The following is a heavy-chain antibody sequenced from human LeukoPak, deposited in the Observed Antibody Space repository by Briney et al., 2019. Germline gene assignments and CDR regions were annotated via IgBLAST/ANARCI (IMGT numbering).Heavy chain of an antibody. D-gene: IGHD2-8*01. Sequence: GGSLRLSCAASGFTFSNAWMSWARQAPGKGLEWVGRINSKTDGGTTDYAAPVKGRFTISRDDSKNTLYLQMNSLKTEDTAVYYCTTDGSTEDCTNGVCYEKTIDYWGQGTLVTVSS. CDR3: TTDGSTEDCTNGVCYEKTIDY. CDR2: INSKTDGGTT. J-gene: IGHJ4*02. V-gene: IGHV3-15*01. CDR1: GFTFSNAW.